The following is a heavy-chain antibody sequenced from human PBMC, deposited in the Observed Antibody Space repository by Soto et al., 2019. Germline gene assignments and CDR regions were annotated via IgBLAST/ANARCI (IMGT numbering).Heavy chain of an antibody. CDR1: GYSFTSYW. J-gene: IGHJ6*02. CDR2: IYPGDSDT. Sequence: GESLKISCKGSGYSFTSYWIGWVRQMPGKGLEWMGIIYPGDSDTRYSPSFQGQVTISADKSISTAYLQWSSLKASDTAMYYCARHRYSLWLRIDYGMDVWGQGTTVTVSS. D-gene: IGHD5-18*01. CDR3: ARHRYSLWLRIDYGMDV. V-gene: IGHV5-51*01.